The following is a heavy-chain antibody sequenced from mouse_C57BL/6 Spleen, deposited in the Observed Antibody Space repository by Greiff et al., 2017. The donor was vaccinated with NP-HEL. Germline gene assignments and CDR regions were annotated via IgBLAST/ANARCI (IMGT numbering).Heavy chain of an antibody. V-gene: IGHV1-53*01. D-gene: IGHD1-1*01. CDR3: ARRAYYYGSIPFDD. CDR1: GYTFTSYW. Sequence: VQLQQSGTELVKPGASVKLSCKASGYTFTSYWMHWVKQRPGQGLEWIGNINPSNGGTNYNEKFKSKTTLTVDKSSSTSYMQLSSLTSEDSAVYYWARRAYYYGSIPFDDWGQGTTLTVSS. CDR2: INPSNGGT. J-gene: IGHJ2*01.